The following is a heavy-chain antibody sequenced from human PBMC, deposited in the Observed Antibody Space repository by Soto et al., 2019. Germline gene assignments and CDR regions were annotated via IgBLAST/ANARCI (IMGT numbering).Heavy chain of an antibody. CDR2: IDSRGST. J-gene: IGHJ5*02. CDR3: ARWDSNWFDP. Sequence: SETLSLTCTVSGGSISGYIWSWVRQPPGKGLEWIGYIDSRGSTNYNPSLTTRVTISLDTSQNQVSLKLNSVTTADTAVYYCARWDSNWFDPWGQGVLVTVSS. D-gene: IGHD1-26*01. V-gene: IGHV4-59*13. CDR1: GGSISGYI.